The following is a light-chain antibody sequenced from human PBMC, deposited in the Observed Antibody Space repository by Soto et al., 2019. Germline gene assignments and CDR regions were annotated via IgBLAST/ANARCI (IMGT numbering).Light chain of an antibody. CDR2: DVS. V-gene: IGLV2-11*01. CDR3: CSYAGTYTFEV. Sequence: QSVLTQPRSVSGSPGQSVTISCTGTSSDVGGYDYVSWYQHHPGRAPKLMIYDVSKRPSGVPDRFSGSKSGNTASLTISGLQAEYEADYYCCSYAGTYTFEVFGGGTKLTVL. J-gene: IGLJ2*01. CDR1: SSDVGGYDY.